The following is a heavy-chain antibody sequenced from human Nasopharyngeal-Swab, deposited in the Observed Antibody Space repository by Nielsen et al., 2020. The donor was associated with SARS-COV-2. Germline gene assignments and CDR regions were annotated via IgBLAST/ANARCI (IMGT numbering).Heavy chain of an antibody. J-gene: IGHJ4*02. Sequence: GESLKISCAASGFIFSASAIHWVRQASGKGLEWVGRIGDKDHNYATTYGASVQGRFTISRDDSKNTLSLQMNSLRAEDTALYYCAKDRDSGSHTYFDYWGQGTLVTVSS. CDR3: AKDRDSGSHTYFDY. V-gene: IGHV3-73*01. D-gene: IGHD1-26*01. CDR1: GFIFSASA. CDR2: IGDKDHNYAT.